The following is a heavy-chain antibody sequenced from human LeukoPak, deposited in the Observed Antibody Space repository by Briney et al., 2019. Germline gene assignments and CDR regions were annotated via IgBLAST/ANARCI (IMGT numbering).Heavy chain of an antibody. J-gene: IGHJ5*02. V-gene: IGHV3-7*03. CDR2: IKQDGTEK. Sequence: PGGSLRLSCAASGFTVSSNYMSWVRQAPGKGLEWVANIKQDGTEKNYLDSVKVRFILSRDNAKNSLYLQLNFLRADDTAVYYCARDSRRVGATGGCDLWGQGTLVTVSS. CDR1: GFTVSSNY. CDR3: ARDSRRVGATGGCDL. D-gene: IGHD1-26*01.